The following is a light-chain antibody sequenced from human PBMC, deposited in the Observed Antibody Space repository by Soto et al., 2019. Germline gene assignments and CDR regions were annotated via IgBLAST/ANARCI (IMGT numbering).Light chain of an antibody. CDR1: SSDVGAYNY. V-gene: IGLV2-14*01. CDR3: NSYTGSNTLYV. CDR2: DVS. J-gene: IGLJ1*01. Sequence: QSALTQPASVSGSPGQSITISCTGTSSDVGAYNYVSWYQQHPDKAPKVLIYDVSNRPSGVSNRFPGSKSGNTASLTISGLQAEDEADYYCNSYTGSNTLYVFGTGTKVTVL.